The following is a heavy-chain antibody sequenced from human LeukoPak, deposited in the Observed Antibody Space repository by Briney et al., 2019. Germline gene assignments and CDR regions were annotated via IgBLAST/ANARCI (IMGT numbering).Heavy chain of an antibody. V-gene: IGHV3-7*01. CDR1: GFTFSNYW. J-gene: IGHJ4*02. Sequence: GGSLRLSCAASGFTFSNYWMTWVRQAPGKGLEWVAHINQDGSEEHYMDSVKARFTISRDNAKNSLSLQMNSLRAEDTSVYYCVRDGGVSGYDLLDYWGQGTLVTVS. CDR2: INQDGSEE. D-gene: IGHD5-12*01. CDR3: VRDGGVSGYDLLDY.